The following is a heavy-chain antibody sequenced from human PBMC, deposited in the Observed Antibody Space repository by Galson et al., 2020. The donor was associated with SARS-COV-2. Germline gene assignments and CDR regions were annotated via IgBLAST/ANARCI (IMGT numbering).Heavy chain of an antibody. J-gene: IGHJ4*02. CDR2: FFYSGST. V-gene: IGHV4-59*01. CDR1: GGSISRYY. Sequence: ASETLSLTCTVSGGSISRYYWSWIRQPPGKGLEWIGYFFYSGSTNYNPSLKSRVTISVDTSKNQFSLKLSSVIAADTAVYYCARGPNRYYFDSWGQGTPVTVSS. CDR3: ARGPNRYYFDS.